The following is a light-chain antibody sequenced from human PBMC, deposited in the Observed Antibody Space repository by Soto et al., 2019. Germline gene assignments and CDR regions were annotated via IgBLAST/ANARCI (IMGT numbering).Light chain of an antibody. J-gene: IGLJ3*02. V-gene: IGLV2-14*01. CDR2: EVN. CDR3: NSYTRSSTLV. Sequence: QSALTQPASVSGSPGQSITISCTGTSSDVGAYNSVSWYQQHPGKAPKLMIYEVNNRPSGVSDRFSGSKSGNTASLTISGLQAEDEADYYCNSYTRSSTLVFGGGTKVTVL. CDR1: SSDVGAYNS.